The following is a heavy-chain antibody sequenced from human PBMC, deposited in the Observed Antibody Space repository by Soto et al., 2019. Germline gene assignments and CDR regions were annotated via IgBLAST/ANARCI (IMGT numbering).Heavy chain of an antibody. V-gene: IGHV3-23*01. CDR2: ISGSGGST. CDR3: AKDQGSSWYEIDY. D-gene: IGHD6-13*01. J-gene: IGHJ4*02. Sequence: GGSLRLSCAASGCTFSSYLMHWVRQAPGKGLEWVSTISGSGGSTYYADSVKGRFTISRDNSKNTLYLQMNSLRAEDTAVYYCAKDQGSSWYEIDYWGQGTLVTVSS. CDR1: GCTFSSYL.